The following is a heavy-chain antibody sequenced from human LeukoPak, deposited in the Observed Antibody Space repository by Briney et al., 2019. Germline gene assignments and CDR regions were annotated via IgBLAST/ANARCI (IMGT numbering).Heavy chain of an antibody. CDR2: TYYWTKFYN. CDR1: GHSFSTNSVA. Sequence: SHTLSLTCAISGHSFSTNSVAWDWRRQSPSRGLEWLGRTYYWTKFYNDYAVSVKGQITINPDTSKNQFSLQLSSVTPEDTAVYYCARGRNSGFDYWGQGTLVTVSS. V-gene: IGHV6-1*01. CDR3: ARGRNSGFDY. D-gene: IGHD6-19*01. J-gene: IGHJ4*02.